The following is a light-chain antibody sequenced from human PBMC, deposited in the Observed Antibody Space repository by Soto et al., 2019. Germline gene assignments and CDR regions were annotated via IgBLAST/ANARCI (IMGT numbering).Light chain of an antibody. V-gene: IGKV4-1*01. CDR2: WAS. CDR1: QSVLYSSNNKNY. Sequence: DIVMTQSPDSLAVSLGERATINCKSSQSVLYSSNNKNYLAWYQQKPGQPPKLLIYWASTRESGVPDRFSGSGSGTDFTLTISSLQAEDVAVYYCQQYYSTPQTFGPGTKVHIK. CDR3: QQYYSTPQT. J-gene: IGKJ3*01.